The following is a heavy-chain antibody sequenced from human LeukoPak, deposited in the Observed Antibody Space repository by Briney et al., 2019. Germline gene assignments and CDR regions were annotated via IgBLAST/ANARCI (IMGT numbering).Heavy chain of an antibody. J-gene: IGHJ5*02. CDR1: GGTFSSYA. CDR2: IIPIFGTA. V-gene: IGHV1-69*05. Sequence: ASVKVSCKASGGTFSSYAISWVRQAPGQGLEWMGGIIPIFGTANYAQKFQGRVTITTDESTSTAYMELSSLRSEDTAVYYCARGGTSAAAANWFDPWGQGTLVTVSS. D-gene: IGHD6-13*01. CDR3: ARGGTSAAAANWFDP.